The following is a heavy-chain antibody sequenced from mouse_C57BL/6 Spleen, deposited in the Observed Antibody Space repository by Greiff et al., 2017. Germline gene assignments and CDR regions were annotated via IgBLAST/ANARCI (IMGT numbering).Heavy chain of an antibody. J-gene: IGHJ1*03. CDR1: GYTFTSYW. V-gene: IGHV1-55*01. Sequence: QVQLKQPGAELVKPGASVKMSCKASGYTFTSYWITWVKQRPGQGLEWIGDIYPGSGSTNYNEKFKSTATLTVDTSSSTAYMQLSSLTSEDSAVYYCAYTGPWYFDVWGTGTTGTVSS. CDR3: AYTGPWYFDV. CDR2: IYPGSGST. D-gene: IGHD1-1*01.